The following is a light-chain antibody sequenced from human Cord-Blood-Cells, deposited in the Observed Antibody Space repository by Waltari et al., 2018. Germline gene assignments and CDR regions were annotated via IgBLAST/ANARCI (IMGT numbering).Light chain of an antibody. CDR3: SSYTSSSTYV. Sequence: QFALTQPASVPGSLGQSITITCTGTSSDVGGYTYASGYQQHPGKAPQLTIYDVSNRPSGVSNRFSGSKSGNTASLTISGLQAEDEADYYCSSYTSSSTYVFGTGTKVTV. CDR1: SSDVGGYTY. V-gene: IGLV2-14*01. J-gene: IGLJ1*01. CDR2: DVS.